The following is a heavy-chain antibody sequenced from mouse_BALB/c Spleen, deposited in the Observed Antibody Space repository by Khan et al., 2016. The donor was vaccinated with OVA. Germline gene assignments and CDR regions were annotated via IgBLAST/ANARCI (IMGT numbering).Heavy chain of an antibody. CDR1: GYTFTDFA. CDR3: SRGGGHYRFAY. Sequence: VQLQQSGAELVRPGVSVKISCKGSGYTFTDFAMHWVKQSHAKSLEWIGVISTYYGDTNYNQNFKGKAIKTVDKSSSTAYMERARLTSEDSASYYCSRGGGHYRFAYWGQGTLVTVSA. V-gene: IGHV1S137*01. CDR2: ISTYYGDT. J-gene: IGHJ3*01. D-gene: IGHD2-1*01.